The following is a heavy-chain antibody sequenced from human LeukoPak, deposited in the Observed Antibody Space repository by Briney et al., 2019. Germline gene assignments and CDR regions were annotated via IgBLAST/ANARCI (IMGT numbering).Heavy chain of an antibody. CDR3: ARDRSVTAGYYYMDV. CDR1: GGSISSYY. D-gene: IGHD5/OR15-5a*01. Sequence: SETLSLTCTVSGGSISSYYWSWIRQPAGKGLEWIGRIYTSGSTNYNPSLKSRVTMSVDTSKNQFPLKLSSVTAADTAVYYCARDRSVTAGYYYMDVWGKGTTVTVSS. J-gene: IGHJ6*03. V-gene: IGHV4-4*07. CDR2: IYTSGST.